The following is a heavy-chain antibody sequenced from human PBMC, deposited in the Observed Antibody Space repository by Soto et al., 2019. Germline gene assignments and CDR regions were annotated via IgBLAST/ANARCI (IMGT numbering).Heavy chain of an antibody. D-gene: IGHD3-22*01. CDR2: IWYDGSNK. J-gene: IGHJ4*02. Sequence: GGSLRLSCAASGFTFSSYGMHWVRQAPGKGLEWVAVIWYDGSNKYYTDSVKGRFTISRDNSKNTLYLQMNSLRAEDTAVYYCARDPRYYYDSSGYYSIPYYYFDYWGQGTLVTVSS. CDR3: ARDPRYYYDSSGYYSIPYYYFDY. V-gene: IGHV3-33*01. CDR1: GFTFSSYG.